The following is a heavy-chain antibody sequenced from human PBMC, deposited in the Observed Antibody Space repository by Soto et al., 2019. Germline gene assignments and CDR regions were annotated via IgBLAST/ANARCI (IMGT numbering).Heavy chain of an antibody. CDR3: ARDGNPYYAFWSGYYLFDY. CDR1: GYTFTSYG. Sequence: ASVKVSCKASGYTFTSYGISWVRQAPGQGLEWMGWISAYNGNTNYAQKLQGRVTMTTDTSTSTAYMELRSLRSDDTAVYYCARDGNPYYAFWSGYYLFDYWGQGTLVTVS. D-gene: IGHD3-3*01. V-gene: IGHV1-18*01. CDR2: ISAYNGNT. J-gene: IGHJ4*02.